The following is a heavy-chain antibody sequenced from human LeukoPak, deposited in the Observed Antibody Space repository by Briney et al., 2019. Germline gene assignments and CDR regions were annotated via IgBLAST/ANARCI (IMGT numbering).Heavy chain of an antibody. CDR1: GFTFSSYG. Sequence: GGSLRLSCAASGFTFSSYGMHWVRQAPGERLEWVAVISHDGSKIYYADSVKGRFTISRDNPQNTLYLQMNSLRSEDTAVYYCAQDRVGQQQLIQGFAYWGQGTLVTVSS. V-gene: IGHV3-30*18. J-gene: IGHJ4*02. CDR2: ISHDGSKI. D-gene: IGHD6-13*01. CDR3: AQDRVGQQQLIQGFAY.